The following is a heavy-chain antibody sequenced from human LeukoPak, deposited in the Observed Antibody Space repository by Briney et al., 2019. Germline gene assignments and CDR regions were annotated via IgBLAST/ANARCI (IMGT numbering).Heavy chain of an antibody. CDR2: ISGSGGST. D-gene: IGHD4-17*01. V-gene: IGHV3-23*01. CDR3: AKDTETTVTRSAFNI. J-gene: IGHJ3*02. Sequence: GGSLRLSCAASGFTFSSYNMNWVRQAPGKGLEWVSAISGSGGSTYFADSVKGRFTISRDNSKNTLYLQMNSLRAEDTVVYFCAKDTETTVTRSAFNIWGQGTMVTVSS. CDR1: GFTFSSYN.